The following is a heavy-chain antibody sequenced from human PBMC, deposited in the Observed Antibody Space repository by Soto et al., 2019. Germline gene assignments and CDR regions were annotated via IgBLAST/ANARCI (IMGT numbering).Heavy chain of an antibody. D-gene: IGHD6-6*01. J-gene: IGHJ2*01. CDR3: ARGAYSSSFWYFDL. V-gene: IGHV1-69*12. CDR1: GGTFSSYA. Sequence: QVQLVQSGAEVKKPGSSVKVSYKASGGTFSSYAISWVRQAPGQGLEWMGGIIPIFGTANYAQKFQGRVTITADESTSTAHMELSSLRSEDTAVYYCARGAYSSSFWYFDLWGRGTLVTVSS. CDR2: IIPIFGTA.